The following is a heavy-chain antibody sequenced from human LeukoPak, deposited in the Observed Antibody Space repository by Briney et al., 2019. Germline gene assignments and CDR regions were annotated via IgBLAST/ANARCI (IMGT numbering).Heavy chain of an antibody. D-gene: IGHD2-2*01. CDR2: ISSSSSYI. J-gene: IGHJ4*02. CDR3: ARGSFGVVPAATFDY. Sequence: GSLRLSCAASGFTFSSYSMNWVRQAPGKGLEWVSSISSSSSYIYYADSVKGRFTISRDNAKNSLYLQMNSLRAEDTAVYYCARGSFGVVPAATFDYWGQGTLVTVSS. V-gene: IGHV3-21*01. CDR1: GFTFSSYS.